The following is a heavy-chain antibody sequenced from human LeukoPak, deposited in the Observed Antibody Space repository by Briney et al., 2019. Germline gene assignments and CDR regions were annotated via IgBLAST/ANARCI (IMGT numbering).Heavy chain of an antibody. Sequence: ASVRACCKASGYTFTGYYMHWVRRAPGQRLEWLGWINPNSGGTNYAQKFQGRVTMTRDTSISTAYMERSSLPYEDTAVYYCAREVSSTSSWWFDPWGQGNLVIVSS. CDR1: GYTFTGYY. D-gene: IGHD2-2*01. CDR2: INPNSGGT. CDR3: AREVSSTSSWWFDP. V-gene: IGHV1-2*02. J-gene: IGHJ5*02.